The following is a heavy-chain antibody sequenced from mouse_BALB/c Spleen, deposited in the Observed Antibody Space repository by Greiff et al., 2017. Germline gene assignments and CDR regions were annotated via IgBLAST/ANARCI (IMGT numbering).Heavy chain of an antibody. D-gene: IGHD2-14*01. V-gene: IGHV5-9-4*01. CDR2: ISSGGSYT. CDR1: GFTFSSYA. CDR3: ARNFWEVRRGAFAY. J-gene: IGHJ3*01. Sequence: DVQLQESGGGLVKPGGSLKLSCAASGFTFSSYAMSWVRQSPEKRLEWVAEISSGGSYTYYPDTVTGQFTITRDNAKNTLYLEMSSLRSEDTAMYYCARNFWEVRRGAFAYWGQGTLVTVSA.